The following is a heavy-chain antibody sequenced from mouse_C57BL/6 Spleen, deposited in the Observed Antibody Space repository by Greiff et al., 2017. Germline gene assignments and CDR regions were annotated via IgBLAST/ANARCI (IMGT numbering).Heavy chain of an antibody. CDR1: GFTFSNYW. J-gene: IGHJ1*03. CDR3: TGWLLRTDWYFDV. V-gene: IGHV6-3*01. Sequence: EVKLVESGGGLVQPGGSMKLSCVASGFTFSNYWMNWVRQSPEKGLEWVAQIRLKSDNYATHYVESVKGRFTISSDDSKSSVYLQMNNLRAEDTGIYYCTGWLLRTDWYFDVWGTGTTVTVSS. CDR2: IRLKSDNYAT. D-gene: IGHD2-3*01.